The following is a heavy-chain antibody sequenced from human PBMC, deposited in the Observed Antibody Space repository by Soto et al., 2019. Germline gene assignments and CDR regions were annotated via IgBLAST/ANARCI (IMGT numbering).Heavy chain of an antibody. CDR1: GVTFSRYA. Sequence: GGSLRLSWAASGVTFSRYAMSWVRQAPGKGLEWVSAISGSGCSTYYADSVKCRFTISRDNSKNTLYLQMNILRAEDTAVYYCAKVGWSYPPDAFDIWGQGTMVSVSS. CDR2: ISGSGCST. CDR3: AKVGWSYPPDAFDI. D-gene: IGHD3-16*02. V-gene: IGHV3-23*01. J-gene: IGHJ3*02.